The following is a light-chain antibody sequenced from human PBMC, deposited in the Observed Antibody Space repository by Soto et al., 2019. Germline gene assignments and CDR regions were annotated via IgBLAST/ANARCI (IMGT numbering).Light chain of an antibody. J-gene: IGKJ2*01. CDR1: QSVSSNY. V-gene: IGKV3-20*01. Sequence: EIVLTQSPGTLSLSPGERATLSCRASQSVSSNYLARYQQKPGQAPRLLIYGASTRATGIPDRFSCSGSGTDFTLTISRLEPEDFAVYFCQQFGSSPNTFGQGTKLEIK. CDR2: GAS. CDR3: QQFGSSPNT.